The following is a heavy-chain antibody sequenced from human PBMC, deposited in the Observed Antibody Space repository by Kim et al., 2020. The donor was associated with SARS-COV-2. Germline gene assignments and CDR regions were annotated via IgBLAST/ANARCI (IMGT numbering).Heavy chain of an antibody. V-gene: IGHV3-53*01. CDR1: GLSVSNNY. CDR2: LYPGGTT. D-gene: IGHD6-13*01. Sequence: GGSLRLSCVVSGLSVSNNYISWVRRAPGKGLEWVSALYPGGTTFDSHSVKGRFSIIRDSSTNTLYLQKNSLRVDDTALYYCATLPPSSGWYDPGMGV. CDR3: ATLPPSSGWYDPGMGV. J-gene: IGHJ6*01.